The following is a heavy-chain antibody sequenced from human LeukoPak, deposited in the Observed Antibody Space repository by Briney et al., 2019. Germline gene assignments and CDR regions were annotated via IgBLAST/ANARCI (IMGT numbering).Heavy chain of an antibody. CDR3: ARVLPRVPAAISSSYWYFDL. CDR2: IKQDGSEK. Sequence: GGPLRLSCAASGFTFSSYWMSWVRQAPGKGLEWVANIKQDGSEKYYVDSVKGRFTISRDNAKNSLYLQMNSLRAEDTAVYYCARVLPRVPAAISSSYWYFDLWGRGTLVTVSS. V-gene: IGHV3-7*01. J-gene: IGHJ2*01. CDR1: GFTFSSYW. D-gene: IGHD2-2*02.